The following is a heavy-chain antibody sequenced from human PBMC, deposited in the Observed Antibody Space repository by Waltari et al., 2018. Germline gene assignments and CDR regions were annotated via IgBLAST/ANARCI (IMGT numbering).Heavy chain of an antibody. CDR3: ARKGSSWYNWFDP. Sequence: QVQLQESGPGLVKPSETLSLTCTVSGGSISSYYWSWIRQPPGKGLGWTGYIYYSGSTNYNPSLKSRVTISVETSKNQFSLKLSSVTAADTAVYDCARKGSSWYNWFDPWGQGTLVTVSS. CDR1: GGSISSYY. D-gene: IGHD6-13*01. CDR2: IYYSGST. V-gene: IGHV4-59*01. J-gene: IGHJ5*02.